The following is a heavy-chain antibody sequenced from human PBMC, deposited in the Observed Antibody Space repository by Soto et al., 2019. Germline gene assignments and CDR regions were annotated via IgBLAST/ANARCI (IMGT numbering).Heavy chain of an antibody. CDR1: GFTFSSYG. D-gene: IGHD4-4*01. Sequence: QVQLVESGGGVVQPGRSLRLACAASGFTFSSYGMHWVRQAPGKGLEWVAVISYDGSNKYYADSVQGRFTISRDNSKNTLYLQMNSLRAEDTAVYYCARDEGVTVTTAMGMDVWGKGTTVTVSS. J-gene: IGHJ6*03. CDR2: ISYDGSNK. V-gene: IGHV3-30*03. CDR3: ARDEGVTVTTAMGMDV.